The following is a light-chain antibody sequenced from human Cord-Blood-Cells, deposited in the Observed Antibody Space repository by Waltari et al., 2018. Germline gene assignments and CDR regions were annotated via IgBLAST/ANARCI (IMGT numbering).Light chain of an antibody. J-gene: IGKJ2*01. V-gene: IGKV4-1*01. CDR1: QSALDSSNNKNY. Sequence: DIVMTQSPDSLAVSLGERATINCKSSQSALDSSNNKNYLAWYQQKPGQPPKLLIYCASTRESVVPGRFSGSGSGSDFTLTISSLQAEDVAVYYCQQYYSTPYTFGQGTKLEI. CDR2: CAS. CDR3: QQYYSTPYT.